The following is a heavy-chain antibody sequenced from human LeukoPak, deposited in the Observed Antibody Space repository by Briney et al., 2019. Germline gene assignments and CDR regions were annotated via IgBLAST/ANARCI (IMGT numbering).Heavy chain of an antibody. CDR1: GLTFNTYA. D-gene: IGHD3-22*01. CDR3: TRPHVDGGYYYHQY. Sequence: GGSLRLSCAASGLTFNTYAMSWVRQAPGKGLEWVSGVIGSGKSTFYADSVKGRFTISRDNSRNTLYLQMNSLRVEDTALYYCTRPHVDGGYYYHQYWGQGTLVTVSS. V-gene: IGHV3-23*01. J-gene: IGHJ4*02. CDR2: VIGSGKST.